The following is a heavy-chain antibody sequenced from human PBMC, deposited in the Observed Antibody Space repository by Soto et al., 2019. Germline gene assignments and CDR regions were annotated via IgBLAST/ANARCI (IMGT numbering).Heavy chain of an antibody. CDR2: INHSGST. D-gene: IGHD3-3*01. Sequence: NPSETLSLTCAVYGGSFSGYYWSWIRQPPGKGLEWIGEINHSGSTNYNPSLKSRVTISVDTSKNQFSLKLSSVTAADTAVYYCARGRSGYDFWRGPITDYYYRMDVWGQGTTVTVSS. J-gene: IGHJ6*02. CDR1: GGSFSGYY. V-gene: IGHV4-34*01. CDR3: ARGRSGYDFWRGPITDYYYRMDV.